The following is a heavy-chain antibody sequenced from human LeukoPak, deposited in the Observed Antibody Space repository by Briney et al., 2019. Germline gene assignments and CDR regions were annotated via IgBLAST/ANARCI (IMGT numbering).Heavy chain of an antibody. CDR2: ISGSGGST. J-gene: IGHJ4*02. CDR3: AKGTHYDFWSGYFGLDY. CDR1: GFTFSSYA. D-gene: IGHD3-3*01. V-gene: IGHV3-23*01. Sequence: GGSLRLSCAASGFTFSSYAMSWVRQAPGKGLEWVSAISGSGGSTYYADSVKGRFTISRDNSKNTLYLQMNSLRAEDTAVYYCAKGTHYDFWSGYFGLDYWGQGTLVTVSS.